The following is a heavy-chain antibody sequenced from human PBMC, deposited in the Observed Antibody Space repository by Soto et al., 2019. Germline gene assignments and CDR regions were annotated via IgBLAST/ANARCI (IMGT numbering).Heavy chain of an antibody. CDR3: ARLKAAAADY. J-gene: IGHJ4*02. Sequence: GGSLRLSCAASGFTFSYYYMSWIRQAPGKGLEWVSYISSSSSYTNYADSVKGRFTISGDNAKNSLYLQMNSLRAEDTAVYYCARLKAAAADYWGQGTLVTVSS. D-gene: IGHD6-13*01. CDR2: ISSSSSYT. CDR1: GFTFSYYY. V-gene: IGHV3-11*06.